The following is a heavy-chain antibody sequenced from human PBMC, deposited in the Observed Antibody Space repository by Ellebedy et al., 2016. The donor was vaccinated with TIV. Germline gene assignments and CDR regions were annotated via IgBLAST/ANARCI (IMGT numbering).Heavy chain of an antibody. CDR1: GGSVSSGSYY. Sequence: SETLSLTXTVSGGSVSSGSYYWSWIRQPTGKGLEWIGYIYYSGSTNYNPSLKSRVTISVDTSKNQFSLKLCSVTAADTAVYYCARVYGKNDYDILTGYFYAFDIWGQGTMVTVSS. J-gene: IGHJ3*02. CDR2: IYYSGST. V-gene: IGHV4-61*01. D-gene: IGHD3-9*01. CDR3: ARVYGKNDYDILTGYFYAFDI.